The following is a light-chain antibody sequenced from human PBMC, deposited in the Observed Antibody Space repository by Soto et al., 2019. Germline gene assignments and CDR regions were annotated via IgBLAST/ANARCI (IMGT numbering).Light chain of an antibody. Sequence: ESVLTQSPGTLSLSPGERATLSCRASQGVSNVYLAWYHHKPGQAPRLLIYGTSNRATGIPDRFSGSGSETDFTLTISRVEPEDFAVYYCQQYRGSLYTFGQGTKLEIK. J-gene: IGKJ2*01. CDR3: QQYRGSLYT. CDR2: GTS. CDR1: QGVSNVY. V-gene: IGKV3-20*01.